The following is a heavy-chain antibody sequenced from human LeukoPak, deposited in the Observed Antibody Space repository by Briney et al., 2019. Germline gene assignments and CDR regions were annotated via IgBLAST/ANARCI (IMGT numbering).Heavy chain of an antibody. D-gene: IGHD3-3*01. CDR1: GGSISSSSYY. Sequence: PSETLSLTCTVSGGSISSSSYYWGWIRQPPGKGLEWIGSIYYSGSTYYNPSLKSRVTISVDTSKNQFSLKLSSVTAADTAVYYCARWFWSGTTYYFDYWGQGTLVTVSS. CDR2: IYYSGST. CDR3: ARWFWSGTTYYFDY. V-gene: IGHV4-39*01. J-gene: IGHJ4*02.